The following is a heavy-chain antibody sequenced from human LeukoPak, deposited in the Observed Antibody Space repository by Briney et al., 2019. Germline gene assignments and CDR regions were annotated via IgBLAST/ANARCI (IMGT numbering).Heavy chain of an antibody. CDR3: ARRPTGDPKFDY. D-gene: IGHD7-27*01. CDR2: IYSSGST. CDR1: GGSISNYF. V-gene: IGHV4-59*08. J-gene: IGHJ4*02. Sequence: PSETLSLTCSVSGGSISNYFWTWIRQPPAKGLEWIGYIYSSGSTYYNPSLESRVTISVDTSKNRFSLKLSTVTAADTAVYYCARRPTGDPKFDYWGQGTLVTVSS.